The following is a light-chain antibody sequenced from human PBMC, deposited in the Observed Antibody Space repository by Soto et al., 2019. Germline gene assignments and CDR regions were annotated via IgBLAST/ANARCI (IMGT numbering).Light chain of an antibody. V-gene: IGKV3-15*01. CDR1: QSVSSN. CDR2: GAS. Sequence: EIVMTQSPATLPVSPGERATLSCRASQSVSSNLAWYQHKPGQAPRLLIYGASSRATGIPARFSGSGSGTEFTLTISSLQSEDFAVYYCQQYNNWPPWTFGQGTKVEI. J-gene: IGKJ1*01. CDR3: QQYNNWPPWT.